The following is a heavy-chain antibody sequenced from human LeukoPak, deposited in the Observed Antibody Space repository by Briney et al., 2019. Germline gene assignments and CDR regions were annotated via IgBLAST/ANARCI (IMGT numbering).Heavy chain of an antibody. D-gene: IGHD3-9*01. CDR2: IIPILGIA. Sequence: SVKVSCKASGGTFSSYAISWVRQAPGQGLEWMGRIIPILGIANYAQKFQGRVTITADKSTSTAYMGLSSLRSEDTAVYYCASSYYDILTGYYNWFDPWGQGTLVTVSS. V-gene: IGHV1-69*04. CDR1: GGTFSSYA. CDR3: ASSYYDILTGYYNWFDP. J-gene: IGHJ5*02.